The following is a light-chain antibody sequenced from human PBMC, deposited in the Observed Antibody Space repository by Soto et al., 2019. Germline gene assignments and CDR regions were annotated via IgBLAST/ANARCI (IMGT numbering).Light chain of an antibody. CDR2: EVS. J-gene: IGLJ2*01. CDR3: SSYAGSNNLV. Sequence: QSALTQPPSASGSPGQSVTISCTGTSSDVGGYNYVSWYQQHPGKAPKLMIYEVSKRPSGVPDRFSGSQSGNTASLTVSGLQAEDEADNSCSSYAGSNNLVFGRGTKVTVL. CDR1: SSDVGGYNY. V-gene: IGLV2-8*01.